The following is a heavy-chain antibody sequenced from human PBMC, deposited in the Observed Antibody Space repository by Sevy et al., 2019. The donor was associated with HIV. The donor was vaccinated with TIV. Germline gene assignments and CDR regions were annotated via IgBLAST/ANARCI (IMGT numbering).Heavy chain of an antibody. V-gene: IGHV4-34*01. CDR2: INESGIT. D-gene: IGHD2-2*01. CDR3: ARSPPVVVVPGAPSWFDP. CDR1: DGSFSGYY. J-gene: IGHJ5*02. Sequence: SETLSLTCAVHDGSFSGYYWNWIRQLPGKGLEWIGEINESGITYYNPSLKSRVAISVDTSKKQFSLKLNSVTAADTAIYFCARSPPVVVVPGAPSWFDPWGQGTLVTVSS.